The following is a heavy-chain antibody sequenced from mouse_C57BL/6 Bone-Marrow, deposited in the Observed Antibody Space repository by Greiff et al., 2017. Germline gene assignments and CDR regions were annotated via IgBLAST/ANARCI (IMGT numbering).Heavy chain of an antibody. J-gene: IGHJ4*01. V-gene: IGHV1-36*01. D-gene: IGHD3-2*02. CDR1: GFTFTDYY. Sequence: EVQLQQSGPVLVKPGPSVKLSCKASGFTFTDYYMHWVKQSHGKSLEWIGLVYPYNGGTSYNQTFKGKATLTVDTSSSTAFMALTRLTSEYSAVYYGATDSSGYYYAMDYWGQGTSVTVSS. CDR2: VYPYNGGT. CDR3: ATDSSGYYYAMDY.